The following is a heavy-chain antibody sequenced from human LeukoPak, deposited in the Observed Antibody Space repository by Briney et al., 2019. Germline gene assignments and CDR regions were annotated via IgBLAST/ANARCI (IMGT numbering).Heavy chain of an antibody. V-gene: IGHV3-7*04. J-gene: IGHJ3*02. CDR1: GFIFSSYW. CDR3: ARGGSRIVVSFDI. CDR2: VNQDGREK. D-gene: IGHD3-22*01. Sequence: GGSLRLSCAASGFIFSSYWMSWVRQAPGRGLEWVANVNQDGREKYFVDSVKGRFTISRENGKNSVYLQMSSLRAEDTAVYYCARGGSRIVVSFDIGGQGKMVTVSS.